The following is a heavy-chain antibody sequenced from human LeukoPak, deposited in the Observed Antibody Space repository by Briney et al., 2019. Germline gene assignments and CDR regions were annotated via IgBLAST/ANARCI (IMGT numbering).Heavy chain of an antibody. D-gene: IGHD1-26*01. CDR2: IDWDDDK. Sequence: ESGPALVKPTQTLTLTCTFSGFSLSTSGMCVSWIRQPPGKALEWLARIDWDDDKYYSTSLKTRLTISKDTSKNQVVLTMTNMDPVDTATYYCARIRPGGAGSSDFDYWGQGTLVTVSS. CDR3: ARIRPGGAGSSDFDY. CDR1: GFSLSTSGMC. J-gene: IGHJ4*02. V-gene: IGHV2-70*11.